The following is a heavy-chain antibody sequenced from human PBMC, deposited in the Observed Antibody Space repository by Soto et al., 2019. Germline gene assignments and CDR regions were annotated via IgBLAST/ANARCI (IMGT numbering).Heavy chain of an antibody. Sequence: QVQLQQWGAGLLKPSETLSLTCAVYGGSFSGYYWSWIRQPPGKGLEWIGEINHSGSTNYNPSLKSRVTISVDTSKNQFSLKLSSVTAADTAVYYCARGPGIALAGTLVAAFDIWGQGTMVTVSS. CDR2: INHSGST. V-gene: IGHV4-34*01. J-gene: IGHJ3*02. D-gene: IGHD6-19*01. CDR3: ARGPGIALAGTLVAAFDI. CDR1: GGSFSGYY.